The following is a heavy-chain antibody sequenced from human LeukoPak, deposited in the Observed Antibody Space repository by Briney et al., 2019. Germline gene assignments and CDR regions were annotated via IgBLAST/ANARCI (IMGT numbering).Heavy chain of an antibody. CDR1: GGTFSSYA. Sequence: ASVKVSCKASGGTFSSYAISWVRQAPGQGLEWMGGIIPIFGTANYAQKFQGRVTITADESTSTAYMELSSLRSEDTAVYYCARIRQLARLDFDYWGQGTLVTVSS. V-gene: IGHV1-69*13. D-gene: IGHD6-6*01. J-gene: IGHJ4*02. CDR2: IIPIFGTA. CDR3: ARIRQLARLDFDY.